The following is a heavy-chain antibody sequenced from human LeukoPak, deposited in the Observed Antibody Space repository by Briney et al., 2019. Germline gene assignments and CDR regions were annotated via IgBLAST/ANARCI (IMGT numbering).Heavy chain of an antibody. CDR3: GRVGPHYYYYMDV. V-gene: IGHV4-59*01. Sequence: KPSETLSLTCPVSGGSISSYYWSWIRQPPGKGLEWIGYIYYSGSTNYNPSLKSRVTISVDTSKNQFSLKLSSVTAADAAVYYCGRVGPHYYYYMDVWGKGTTVTVSS. CDR2: IYYSGST. D-gene: IGHD3-16*01. J-gene: IGHJ6*03. CDR1: GGSISSYY.